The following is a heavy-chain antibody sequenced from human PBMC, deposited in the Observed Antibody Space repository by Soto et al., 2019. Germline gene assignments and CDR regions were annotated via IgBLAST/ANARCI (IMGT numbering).Heavy chain of an antibody. J-gene: IGHJ4*02. Sequence: QVQLVQSGAEVKKPGSSVKVSCKASGGTLSSYTFSWVRQVPGQGLEWLGRAIPNLGVTNYAKKFQGRFTIVVDTSTSTAYMELTSLRYEDTAVYYCARDKGYCSDTSIPDFDYWGQGTLVTVSS. CDR1: GGTLSSYT. CDR3: ARDKGYCSDTSIPDFDY. V-gene: IGHV1-69*08. D-gene: IGHD2-15*01. CDR2: AIPNLGVT.